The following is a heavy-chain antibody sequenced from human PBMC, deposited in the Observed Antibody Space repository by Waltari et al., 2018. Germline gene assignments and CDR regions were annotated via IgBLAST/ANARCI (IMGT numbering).Heavy chain of an antibody. CDR1: GDSVSSNSVA. V-gene: IGHV6-1*02. D-gene: IGHD3-10*02. CDR2: TYYRSTLHN. CDR3: ARGMFKTGFDS. Sequence: QVQLQQSGPGLVEPSQTLSLTCAISGDSVSSNSVAWNWIRQSPSRGLEWLGRTYYRSTLHNDYAGSVKSRITINPDTSKNHFSLQLNSVTPEDTAVYYCARGMFKTGFDSWGQGTLVTVSS. J-gene: IGHJ4*02.